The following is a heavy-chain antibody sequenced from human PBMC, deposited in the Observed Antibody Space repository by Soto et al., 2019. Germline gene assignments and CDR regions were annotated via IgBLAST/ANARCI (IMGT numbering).Heavy chain of an antibody. Sequence: QVQLVQSGAEVKKPGASVKVSCKASGYTFTSYGISWVRQAPGQGLEWMGWISAYNGNTNYAQKLQGRVTMTTDTTTSTAYMELRSLRSDDTAVYYCARDYSSGWYVNYGMDVWGQGTTVTVSS. CDR3: ARDYSSGWYVNYGMDV. V-gene: IGHV1-18*01. CDR1: GYTFTSYG. CDR2: ISAYNGNT. D-gene: IGHD6-19*01. J-gene: IGHJ6*02.